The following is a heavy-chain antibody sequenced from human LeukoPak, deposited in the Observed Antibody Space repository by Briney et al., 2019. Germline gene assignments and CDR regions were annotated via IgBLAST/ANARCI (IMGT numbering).Heavy chain of an antibody. D-gene: IGHD3-22*01. CDR1: GGSVSSGAYY. Sequence: SETLSLTCTVSGGSVSSGAYYWTWVRQPPRRALEWIGYIYHSGTTYYNAPLQSRAIISLDTSKNQFSLKLTSVTAADTAIYYCARGYDTSGFYSLGFDYWGQGTLVSVSS. J-gene: IGHJ4*02. CDR3: ARGYDTSGFYSLGFDY. V-gene: IGHV4-31*03. CDR2: IYHSGTT.